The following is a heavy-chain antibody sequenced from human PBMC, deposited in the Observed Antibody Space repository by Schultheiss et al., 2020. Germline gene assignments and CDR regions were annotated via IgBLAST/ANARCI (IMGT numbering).Heavy chain of an antibody. J-gene: IGHJ4*02. CDR1: GYSFTSYG. V-gene: IGHV1-18*01. CDR3: APGSSGSYFT. D-gene: IGHD1-26*01. CDR2: ISAYNGNT. Sequence: GGSLRLSCKGSGYSFTSYGISWVRQAPGQGLEWMGWISAYNGNTNYAQKLQGRVTMTTDTSTSTAYMELRSLRSDDTAVYYCAPGSSGSYFTWGQGTLVTVSS.